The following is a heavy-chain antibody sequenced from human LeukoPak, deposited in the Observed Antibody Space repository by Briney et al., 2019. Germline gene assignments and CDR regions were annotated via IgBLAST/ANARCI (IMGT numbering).Heavy chain of an antibody. Sequence: GESLKISCQASGYSFTSSWIGWARQMPGKGLEWMAIINPGDSDTRYSPSFQGQVTISADKSISTAYLQWSSLKASDTAMYYCAREDSSGSSISPYYYYGMDVRGQGTTVTVSS. CDR3: AREDSSGSSISPYYYYGMDV. CDR2: INPGDSDT. CDR1: GYSFTSSW. J-gene: IGHJ6*02. V-gene: IGHV5-51*01. D-gene: IGHD3-22*01.